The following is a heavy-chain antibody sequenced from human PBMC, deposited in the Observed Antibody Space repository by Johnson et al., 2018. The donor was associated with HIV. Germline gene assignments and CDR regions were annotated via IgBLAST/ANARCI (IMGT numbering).Heavy chain of an antibody. V-gene: IGHV3-11*04. J-gene: IGHJ3*02. Sequence: QVQLVESGGGLVQPGGSLRLSCAASGFTFSDYYMSWIRQAPRKGLEWISYISSSGSTIYYQDSVKGRITISRDNAKNSLYLQMNSLRAEDTAVYYCARGRKSSGYIDAFDIWGQGTMVTVSS. CDR3: ARGRKSSGYIDAFDI. D-gene: IGHD3-22*01. CDR1: GFTFSDYY. CDR2: ISSSGSTI.